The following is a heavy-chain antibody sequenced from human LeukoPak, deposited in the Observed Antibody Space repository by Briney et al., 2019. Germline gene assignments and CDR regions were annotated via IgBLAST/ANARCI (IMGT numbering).Heavy chain of an antibody. CDR1: GFTFSSYA. D-gene: IGHD3-10*01. CDR2: ISYDGSNK. J-gene: IGHJ4*02. Sequence: GGSLRLSCAASGFTFSSYAMHWVRQAPGKGLEWVAVISYDGSNKYYADSVKGRFTISRDNSKNTLYLQMNSLRAEDTAVYYCARDLMPYGSGCYLVYWGQGTLVTVSS. V-gene: IGHV3-30*04. CDR3: ARDLMPYGSGCYLVY.